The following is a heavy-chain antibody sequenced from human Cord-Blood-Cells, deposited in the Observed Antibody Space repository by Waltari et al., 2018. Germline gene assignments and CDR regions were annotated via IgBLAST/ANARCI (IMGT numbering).Heavy chain of an antibody. Sequence: QVQLQQWGAGLLKPSETLSLTCAVYGGSFSGYSWSWLRQPPGKGLEWIGEINHSGSTNYNPSLKSRVTISVDTSKNQFSLKLSSVTAADTAVYYCARGSDYDFWSGYYGDYYYGMDVWGQGTTVTVSS. D-gene: IGHD3-3*01. J-gene: IGHJ6*02. CDR2: INHSGST. CDR1: GGSFSGYS. V-gene: IGHV4-34*01. CDR3: ARGSDYDFWSGYYGDYYYGMDV.